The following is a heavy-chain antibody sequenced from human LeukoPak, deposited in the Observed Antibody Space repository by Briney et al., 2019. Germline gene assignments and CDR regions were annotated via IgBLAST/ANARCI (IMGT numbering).Heavy chain of an antibody. CDR1: GLTFSIYS. J-gene: IGHJ4*02. CDR3: ASLLLGYCSGGSCHPSFY. Sequence: PGGSLRLSCAASGLTFSIYSMNWVRQAPGKGLEWVSSISSSSSYIYYADSVKGRFTISRDNAKNSLYPQMNSLRAEDTAVYYCASLLLGYCSGGSCHPSFYWGQGTLVTVSS. CDR2: ISSSSSYI. V-gene: IGHV3-21*01. D-gene: IGHD2-15*01.